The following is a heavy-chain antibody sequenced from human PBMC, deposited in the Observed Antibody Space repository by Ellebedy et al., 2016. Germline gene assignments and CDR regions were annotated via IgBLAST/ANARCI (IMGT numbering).Heavy chain of an antibody. CDR3: AKDTVGTTPYYFDY. V-gene: IGHV3-23*01. D-gene: IGHD4-23*01. Sequence: GGSLRLSXAASGFPFRTYVMSWVRQAPGKGLEWVSTISRSGDLTYYADSVKGRFTISRDSSKNTLYLQMNSLRAEDTAVYYCAKDTVGTTPYYFDYWGQGTLVTVSS. J-gene: IGHJ4*02. CDR1: GFPFRTYV. CDR2: ISRSGDLT.